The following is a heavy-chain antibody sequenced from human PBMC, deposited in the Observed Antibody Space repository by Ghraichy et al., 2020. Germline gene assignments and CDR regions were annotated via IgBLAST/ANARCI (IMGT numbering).Heavy chain of an antibody. CDR1: GFTFAHYG. V-gene: IGHV3-20*04. CDR2: INWNGGST. Sequence: GGSLRLSCAASGFTFAHYGMSWVLQAPGKGLEWVSGINWNGGSTGYADSVKGRFTISRDNAKNSLYLQMNSLRAEDTALYYCARGIDGDYLQGTFDIWGQVTMVTVSS. D-gene: IGHD4-17*01. J-gene: IGHJ3*02. CDR3: ARGIDGDYLQGTFDI.